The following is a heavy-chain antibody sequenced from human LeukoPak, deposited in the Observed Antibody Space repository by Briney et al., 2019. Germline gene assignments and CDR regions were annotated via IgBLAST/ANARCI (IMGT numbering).Heavy chain of an antibody. Sequence: GGSLRLSCAASGFTISSNYMNWVRQAPGKGLEWVSVIFNSGDTYYADSVKGRSTISRDTSKNTLYLQMNSLRVDDTAVYYCARDPAPATGAFDIWGQGTMVIIS. CDR1: GFTISSNY. J-gene: IGHJ3*02. CDR3: ARDPAPATGAFDI. CDR2: IFNSGDT. D-gene: IGHD1-1*01. V-gene: IGHV3-53*01.